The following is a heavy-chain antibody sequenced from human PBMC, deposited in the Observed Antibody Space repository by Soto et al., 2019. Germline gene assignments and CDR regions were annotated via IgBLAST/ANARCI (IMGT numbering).Heavy chain of an antibody. J-gene: IGHJ3*01. Sequence: QMQLVQSGAEVKKSGASVKVSCKASGYTFTRHYIHWVRQAPGQGLEWMGIINSSGGHTYYAQKFQDRVAIISDTSTSTVYMELTILRSEDTAVYYCARDLLAAGSDALDVWGQGTMVTVSS. V-gene: IGHV1-46*01. CDR3: ARDLLAAGSDALDV. CDR1: GYTFTRHY. D-gene: IGHD6-13*01. CDR2: INSSGGHT.